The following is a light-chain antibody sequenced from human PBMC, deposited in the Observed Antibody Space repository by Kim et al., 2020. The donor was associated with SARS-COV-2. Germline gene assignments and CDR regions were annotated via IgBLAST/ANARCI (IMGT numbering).Light chain of an antibody. J-gene: IGKJ4*01. CDR2: GVS. Sequence: GERATLSCRTSQTSSRDLAWYQQKPGQAPRLLIYGVSTRATGIPATFTGSGSGTEFTLTISSLQSEDFAVYYCQQYNDWPLTFGGGTKVDIK. CDR3: QQYNDWPLT. V-gene: IGKV3-15*01. CDR1: QTSSRD.